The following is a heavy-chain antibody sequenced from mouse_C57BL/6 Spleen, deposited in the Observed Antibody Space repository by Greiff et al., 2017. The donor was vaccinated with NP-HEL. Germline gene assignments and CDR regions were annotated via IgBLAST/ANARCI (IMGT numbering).Heavy chain of an antibody. CDR3: ARPGYGNYDAMDY. V-gene: IGHV5-17*01. Sequence: EVKVVESGGGLVKPGGSLKLSCAASGFTFSDYGMHWVRQTPEKGLEWVAYISSGSSTSYYADTVKGRFTISRDNSKNTLFLQMTSLRSEDTAMYYCARPGYGNYDAMDYWGQGTSVTVSS. J-gene: IGHJ4*01. CDR1: GFTFSDYG. D-gene: IGHD2-10*02. CDR2: ISSGSSTS.